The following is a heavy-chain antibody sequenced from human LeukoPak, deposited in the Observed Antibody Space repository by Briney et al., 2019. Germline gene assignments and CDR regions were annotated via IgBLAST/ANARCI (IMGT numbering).Heavy chain of an antibody. CDR3: ARVGCSSTSCYYYYGMDV. CDR1: GGSISGFY. V-gene: IGHV4-59*01. CDR2: IYYTGST. Sequence: PSETLSLTCTVSGGSISGFYWNWVRQPPGKGLEWIGYIYYTGSTNYNPSLKSRVTISVDTSKNQFSLKLSSVTAADTAVYYCARVGCSSTSCYYYYGMDVWGQGTTVTVSS. D-gene: IGHD2-2*01. J-gene: IGHJ6*02.